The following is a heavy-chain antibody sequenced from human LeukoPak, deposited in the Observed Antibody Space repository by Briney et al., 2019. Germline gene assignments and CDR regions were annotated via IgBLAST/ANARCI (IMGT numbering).Heavy chain of an antibody. V-gene: IGHV1-18*01. J-gene: IGHJ5*02. Sequence: ASVKVSCKASGYTFTSYGISWVRQAPGQGLEWMGWISAYNGNTNYAQKLQGRVTMTTDTSTSTAYMELRSLRSEDTAVYYCARGRDITGTTNWFDPWGQGTLVTVSS. CDR1: GYTFTSYG. D-gene: IGHD1-20*01. CDR3: ARGRDITGTTNWFDP. CDR2: ISAYNGNT.